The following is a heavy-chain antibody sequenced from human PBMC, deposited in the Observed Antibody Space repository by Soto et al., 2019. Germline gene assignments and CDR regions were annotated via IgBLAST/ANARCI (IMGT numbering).Heavy chain of an antibody. J-gene: IGHJ6*02. D-gene: IGHD1-26*01. Sequence: GGSLRLSCTASGFTFGDYAMSWVRQAPGKGLEWVGFIRSKAYGGTTEYAASVKGRFTISRDDSKSIAYLQMNSLKTEDTAVYSCTRVIGSYPYYYYGIDVWGQGTTVTVSS. CDR1: GFTFGDYA. CDR3: TRVIGSYPYYYYGIDV. CDR2: IRSKAYGGTT. V-gene: IGHV3-49*04.